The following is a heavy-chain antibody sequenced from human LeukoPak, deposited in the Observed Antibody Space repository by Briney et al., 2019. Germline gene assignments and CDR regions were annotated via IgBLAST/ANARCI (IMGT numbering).Heavy chain of an antibody. Sequence: PSETLSLSCTVSGGSISNNNYYWAWIRQPPGKGLECIGSIYYSGSPYYSPSLKSRVTISVDTSKNQFSLRLSSVTAADTAVYYCATWRTAKTGFDYWGQEPGDPVSS. D-gene: IGHD1-1*01. CDR1: GGSISNNNYY. V-gene: IGHV4-39*01. CDR3: ATWRTAKTGFDY. CDR2: IYYSGSP. J-gene: IGHJ4*02.